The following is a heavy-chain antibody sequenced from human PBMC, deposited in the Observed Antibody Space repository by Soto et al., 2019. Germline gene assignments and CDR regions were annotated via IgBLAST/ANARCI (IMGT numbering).Heavy chain of an antibody. D-gene: IGHD2-15*01. V-gene: IGHV3-13*01. Sequence: DVQLEESGGGLIEPGGSLRLSCAASGFTLSDYDMHWVRQGTTKGLEWVSGIGATGDTFYPDYVKGRFSISTDHVTNSLYLQMNILRAEDTAVYYCARGAGCSGGSCYSYNWFDPWGHGTLVTVSS. CDR3: ARGAGCSGGSCYSYNWFDP. J-gene: IGHJ5*02. CDR1: GFTLSDYD. CDR2: IGATGDT.